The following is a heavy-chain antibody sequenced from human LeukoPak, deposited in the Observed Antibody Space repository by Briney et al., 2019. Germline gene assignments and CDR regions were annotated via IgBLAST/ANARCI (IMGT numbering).Heavy chain of an antibody. V-gene: IGHV3-66*01. CDR1: GFIVTNKY. J-gene: IGHJ4*02. Sequence: GGSLSLSCAASGFIVTNKYMSWVRQAPGKGLEWVSVIYSGGITNYADSVKGRFTISRDNSKNTVYLQMNSLRAEDTAVYYCARGYAGNHDYWGQGTLVTVSS. CDR2: IYSGGIT. D-gene: IGHD3-16*01. CDR3: ARGYAGNHDY.